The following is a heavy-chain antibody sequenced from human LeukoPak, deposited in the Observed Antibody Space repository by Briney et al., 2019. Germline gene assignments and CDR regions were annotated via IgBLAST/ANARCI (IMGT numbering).Heavy chain of an antibody. CDR1: GFTFSSYA. V-gene: IGHV3-23*01. J-gene: IGHJ4*02. Sequence: GGSLRLSCAASGFTFSSYAMSWVRQAPGKGLEWVSAISGSGGSTYYADSVKGRFTISRDNSKNTLYLQMNSLRAEDTAVYYCAGYSGSYYKGYYWGQGTLVTVSS. CDR3: AGYSGSYYKGYY. CDR2: ISGSGGST. D-gene: IGHD3-10*01.